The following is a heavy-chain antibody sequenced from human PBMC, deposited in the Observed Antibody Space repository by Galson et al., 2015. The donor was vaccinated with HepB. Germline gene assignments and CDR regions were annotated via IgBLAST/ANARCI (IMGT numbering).Heavy chain of an antibody. CDR3: ARTRPGEGDF. CDR2: VNPATGGT. V-gene: IGHV1-2*02. CDR1: GYTFTDYR. J-gene: IGHJ4*02. D-gene: IGHD6-6*01. Sequence: SCKASGYTFTDYRIYWVRQAPGQGLEWMGWVNPATGGTNYAQKFQGRVTMARDTSITTAYMELSRLTSDDTAVYYCARTRPGEGDFWGQGTLVTVSS.